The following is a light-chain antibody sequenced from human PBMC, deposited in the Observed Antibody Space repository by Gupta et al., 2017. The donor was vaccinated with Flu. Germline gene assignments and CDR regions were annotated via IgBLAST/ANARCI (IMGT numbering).Light chain of an antibody. V-gene: IGLV6-57*01. Sequence: ACSRTSGDIDGNYVKWFQLRPGSSPTTLVFEDKERPYGVPDRFSGSIDRSSNSASLTISKLQPEDEADYYCQSLDDSGTAWVFGGGTKLTVL. CDR3: QSLDDSGTAWV. CDR2: EDK. CDR1: SGDIDGNY. J-gene: IGLJ3*02.